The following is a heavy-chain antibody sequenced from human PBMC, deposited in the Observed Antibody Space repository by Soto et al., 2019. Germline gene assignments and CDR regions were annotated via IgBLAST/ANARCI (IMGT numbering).Heavy chain of an antibody. Sequence: SETLSLACTVSGCSISSYYWSWIRQPPGKGLEWIGYIYYSGSTNYNPSLKSRVTISVDTSKNQFSLKLSSVTAADTAVYYCARGTAQWELLHYWGEGTLVTVSS. CDR2: IYYSGST. CDR3: ARGTAQWELLHY. CDR1: GCSISSYY. D-gene: IGHD1-26*01. J-gene: IGHJ4*02. V-gene: IGHV4-59*01.